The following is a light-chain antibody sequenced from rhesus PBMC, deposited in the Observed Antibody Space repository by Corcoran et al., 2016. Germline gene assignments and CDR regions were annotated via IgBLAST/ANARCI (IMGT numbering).Light chain of an antibody. CDR3: QHYYSTPLT. J-gene: IGKJ4*01. Sequence: DIQMTQSPSSLSASVGDRVTITCRARQGITNDSAWYQQKPGETPKLLIYEASSLQSGIPSRFSGCGSGTDFTLTISSLQSEDFATYYCQHYYSTPLTFGGGTKVEIK. CDR1: QGITND. CDR2: EAS. V-gene: IGKV1-25*01.